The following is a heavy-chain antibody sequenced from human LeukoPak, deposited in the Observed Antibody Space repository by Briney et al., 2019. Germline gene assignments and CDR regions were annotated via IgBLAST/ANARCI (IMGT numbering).Heavy chain of an antibody. D-gene: IGHD2-2*01. CDR2: IRYDGSNK. V-gene: IGHV3-30*02. Sequence: GGSLRLSCAASGFTFRSYGMHWVRQAPGKGLEWVAFIRYDGSNKYYSDSVKGRFTISRDNSKNTLYLQMNSLRAEDTAVYYCAKDQSYGSSFLDYWGQGTLVTVSS. CDR1: GFTFRSYG. J-gene: IGHJ4*02. CDR3: AKDQSYGSSFLDY.